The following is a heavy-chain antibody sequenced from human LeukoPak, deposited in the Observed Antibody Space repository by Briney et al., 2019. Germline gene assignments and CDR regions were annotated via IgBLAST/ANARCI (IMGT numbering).Heavy chain of an antibody. CDR1: GGSISSSSYY. J-gene: IGHJ3*02. V-gene: IGHV4-39*07. CDR3: AREIYTAMVEDAFDI. D-gene: IGHD5-18*01. Sequence: PSETLSLTCTVSGGSISSSSYYWGWIRQPPGKGLEWIGSIYYSGSTYYNPSLKSRVTISVDTSKNQFSLKLSSVTAADTAVYYCAREIYTAMVEDAFDIWGQGTMVTVSS. CDR2: IYYSGST.